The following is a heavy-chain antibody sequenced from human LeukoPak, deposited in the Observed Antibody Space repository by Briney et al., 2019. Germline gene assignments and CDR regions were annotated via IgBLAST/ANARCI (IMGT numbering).Heavy chain of an antibody. Sequence: KASETLSLTCTVSGGSISSYYWGWIRQPPGKGLEWIGSIYYSGSTYYNPSLKSRVTISVDTSKNQFSLKLSSVTAADTAVYYCARYLYDSSGYYYATDDAFDIWGQGTMVTVSS. D-gene: IGHD3-22*01. CDR2: IYYSGST. CDR1: GGSISSYY. V-gene: IGHV4-39*07. CDR3: ARYLYDSSGYYYATDDAFDI. J-gene: IGHJ3*02.